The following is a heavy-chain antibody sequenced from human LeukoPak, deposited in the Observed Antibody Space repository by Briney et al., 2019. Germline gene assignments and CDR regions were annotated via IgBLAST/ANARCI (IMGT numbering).Heavy chain of an antibody. CDR1: GYTFTSYY. Sequence: GASVKVSCKASGYTFTSYYMHWVRQAPGQGLEWMGGIIPIFGTANYAQKFQGRVTITADESTSTAYMELSSLRSEDTAVYYCARNPIPTGWGQGTLVTVSS. CDR3: ARNPIPTG. V-gene: IGHV1-69*13. D-gene: IGHD4-17*01. J-gene: IGHJ4*02. CDR2: IIPIFGTA.